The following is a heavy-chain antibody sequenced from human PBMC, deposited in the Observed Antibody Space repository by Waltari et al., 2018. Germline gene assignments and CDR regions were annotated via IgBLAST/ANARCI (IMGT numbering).Heavy chain of an antibody. CDR3: ARSLHIFRAAAGMFDY. Sequence: QLQLQESGPGLVQPSATLSPTCTVPDGSISRGNHYWGWIRQSPGKGLEWIGSIYYSGSTSYNPSLKSRVTISVDTPKHQFSLKLSSVTAADTAVYYCARSLHIFRAAAGMFDYWGQGSLVIVSS. J-gene: IGHJ4*02. V-gene: IGHV4-39*01. D-gene: IGHD6-13*01. CDR1: DGSISRGNHY. CDR2: IYYSGST.